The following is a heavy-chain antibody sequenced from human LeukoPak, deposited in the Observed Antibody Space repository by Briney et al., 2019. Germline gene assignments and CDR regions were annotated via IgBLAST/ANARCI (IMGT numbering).Heavy chain of an antibody. D-gene: IGHD2-2*01. J-gene: IGHJ5*02. CDR3: ARGRTYCSSTSCYSNWFDP. Sequence: SETLSLTCAVYGGSFSGYYWSWIRQPPGEGREWIGEINHSGSTNYNPSLKSRVTISVDTSKNQFSLKLSSVTAADTAVYSCARGRTYCSSTSCYSNWFDPWGQGTLVTVSS. CDR1: GGSFSGYY. CDR2: INHSGST. V-gene: IGHV4-34*01.